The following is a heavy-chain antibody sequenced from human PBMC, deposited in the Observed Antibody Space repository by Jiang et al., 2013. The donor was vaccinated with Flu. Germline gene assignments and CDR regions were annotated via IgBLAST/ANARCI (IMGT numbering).Heavy chain of an antibody. CDR2: IYYSGST. CDR1: GDSISGSSYY. D-gene: IGHD3-16*01. CDR3: ARLRVQNQYCIIISCYYFDY. Sequence: GLVKPSETLSLTCTVSGDSISGSSYYWGWVRQPPGKGLGWIGSIYYSGSTHYNPSLKSRVTMSVDTSKNQFSLKLNSVTAADTAVYSCARLRVQNQYCIIISCYYFDYWGQGTLVTVSS. J-gene: IGHJ4*02. V-gene: IGHV4-39*01.